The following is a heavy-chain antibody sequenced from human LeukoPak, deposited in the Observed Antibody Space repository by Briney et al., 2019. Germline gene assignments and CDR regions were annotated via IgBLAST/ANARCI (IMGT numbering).Heavy chain of an antibody. J-gene: IGHJ3*02. Sequence: ASVKVSCKASGYTFSNYGISWVRQAPGQGLEWMGWISAYNGNTNYAQKLQGRVTMTTDTSTSTVYMELSSLRSEDTAVYYCARGATMDAFDIWGQGTMVTVSS. CDR2: ISAYNGNT. D-gene: IGHD1-26*01. CDR3: ARGATMDAFDI. V-gene: IGHV1-18*01. CDR1: GYTFSNYG.